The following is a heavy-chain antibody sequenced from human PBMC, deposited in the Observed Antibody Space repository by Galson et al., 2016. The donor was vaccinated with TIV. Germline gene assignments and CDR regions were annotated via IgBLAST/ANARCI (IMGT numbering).Heavy chain of an antibody. V-gene: IGHV3-74*01. CDR1: GFTFSNYW. CDR3: ARGNPGNTNF. J-gene: IGHJ4*02. CDR2: INTDGDAS. Sequence: SLRLSCAASGFTFSNYWMHWVRQSPGEGLIYVSRINTDGDASDYADSVKGRFTISRENVKNIVFLQMTARRVEDTAVDYCARGNPGNTNFSGQGTLITVSS. D-gene: IGHD3-3*01.